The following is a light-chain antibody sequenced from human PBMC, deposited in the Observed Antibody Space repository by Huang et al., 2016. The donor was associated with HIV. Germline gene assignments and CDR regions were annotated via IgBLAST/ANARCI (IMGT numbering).Light chain of an antibody. J-gene: IGKJ2*01. V-gene: IGKV1-8*01. CDR2: GAS. Sequence: ALRMIQSPSSLTASTGDIVTFTCRASQDISSYLAWYQQKPGKAPKLLVYGASCWENGVPSRVSGSESGTDFTLKISCLQYEDFATYFCQQYNSYPYTFGQGTKLEIK. CDR3: QQYNSYPYT. CDR1: QDISSY.